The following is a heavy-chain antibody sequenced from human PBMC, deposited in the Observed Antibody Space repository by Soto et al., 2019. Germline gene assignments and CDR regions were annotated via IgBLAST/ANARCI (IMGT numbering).Heavy chain of an antibody. J-gene: IGHJ3*02. Sequence: GGSLRLSCAASGFTFSSYWMSWVRQAPGKGLEWVANIKQDGSEKYYVDSVKGRFTISRDNAKNSLYLQMNSLRAEDTAVYYCARDRDFWSGYYNDAFDIWGQGTMVTV. CDR3: ARDRDFWSGYYNDAFDI. CDR2: IKQDGSEK. D-gene: IGHD3-3*01. V-gene: IGHV3-7*01. CDR1: GFTFSSYW.